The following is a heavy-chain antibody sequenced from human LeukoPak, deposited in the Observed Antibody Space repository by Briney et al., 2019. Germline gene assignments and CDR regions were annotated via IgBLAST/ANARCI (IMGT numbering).Heavy chain of an antibody. Sequence: SGGSLRPSCAASGFSFTNYAMSWVRQAPARGPEWVSSLRGDGETFYADSVKGRFTLSRDDSRNTVYLQLNNLRVEDTAIYYCARANWVSNADAVWWGQGTQVTVSP. V-gene: IGHV3-23*01. J-gene: IGHJ4*02. D-gene: IGHD1-1*01. CDR1: GFSFTNYA. CDR3: ARANWVSNADAVW. CDR2: LRGDGET.